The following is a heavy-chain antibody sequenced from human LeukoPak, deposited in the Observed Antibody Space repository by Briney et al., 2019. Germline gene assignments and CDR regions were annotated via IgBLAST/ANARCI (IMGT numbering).Heavy chain of an antibody. J-gene: IGHJ4*02. D-gene: IGHD6-13*01. Sequence: SETLSLTCTVSVGSISSSSYYWGWIRQPPGKGLEWIGSIYYSGSTYYNPSLKSRVTISVDTSKNQFSLKLSSVTAADTAVYYCASYSIAAAGTRYWGQGTLVTVSS. CDR3: ASYSIAAAGTRY. CDR1: VGSISSSSYY. V-gene: IGHV4-39*01. CDR2: IYYSGST.